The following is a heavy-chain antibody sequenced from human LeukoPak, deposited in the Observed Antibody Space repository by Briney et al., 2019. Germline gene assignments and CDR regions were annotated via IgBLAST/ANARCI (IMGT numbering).Heavy chain of an antibody. CDR3: ASLFPWFDP. Sequence: GGSLRLSCAASGFTFSRYSMNWVRQAPGKGLEWVASSSNTSTYIYYADSVKGRFTISRDNAKNSLNLQMNSLRAEDTAVYYCASLFPWFDPWGQGTLVTVSS. CDR2: SSNTSTYI. V-gene: IGHV3-21*01. J-gene: IGHJ5*02. CDR1: GFTFSRYS.